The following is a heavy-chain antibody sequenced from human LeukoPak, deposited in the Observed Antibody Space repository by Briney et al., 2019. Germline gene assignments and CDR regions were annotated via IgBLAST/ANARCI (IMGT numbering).Heavy chain of an antibody. CDR2: ISSSSSYI. CDR1: GFTFSSYA. D-gene: IGHD3-22*01. V-gene: IGHV3-21*01. CDR3: ARDAYYYDSSGYKPVDY. Sequence: PGGSLRLSCAASGFTFSSYAMSWVRQAPGKGLEWVSSISSSSSYIYYADSVKGRFTISRDNAKNSLYLQMNSLRAEDTAVYYCARDAYYYDSSGYKPVDYWGQGTLVTVSS. J-gene: IGHJ4*02.